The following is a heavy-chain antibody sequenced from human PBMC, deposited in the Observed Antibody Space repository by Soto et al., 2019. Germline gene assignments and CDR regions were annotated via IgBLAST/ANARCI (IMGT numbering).Heavy chain of an antibody. CDR1: GDSVSSNTAS. J-gene: IGHJ5*02. V-gene: IGHV6-1*01. D-gene: IGHD5-12*01. CDR3: AKGDNLGPKTGYAFDP. CDR2: TYFRSKWYN. Sequence: SQTLSLTCAISGDSVSSNTASWNWIRQSPSRGLEWLGRTYFRSKWYNDYAVSVKSRIIINPDTSNNQFSLQLNSVTPEDTAVYFCAKGDNLGPKTGYAFDPWGQGIMVTVS.